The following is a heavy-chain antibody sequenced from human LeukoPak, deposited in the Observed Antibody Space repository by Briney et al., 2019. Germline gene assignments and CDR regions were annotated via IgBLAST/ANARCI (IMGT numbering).Heavy chain of an antibody. CDR2: IYYSGST. Sequence: SETLSLTCTVSGDSVSSSSYYWRWIRQPPGKGLECIGYIYYSGSTNYNPLLKSRVTISVDTSKNEFALKLSSVTAADTAVYYCARERRDGYNFFDYWGQGSLVAVSS. CDR3: ARERRDGYNFFDY. CDR1: GDSVSSSSYY. D-gene: IGHD5-24*01. V-gene: IGHV4-61*01. J-gene: IGHJ4*02.